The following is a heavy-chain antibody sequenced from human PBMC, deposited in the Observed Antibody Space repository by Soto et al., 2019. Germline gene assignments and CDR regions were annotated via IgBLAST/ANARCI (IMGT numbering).Heavy chain of an antibody. J-gene: IGHJ4*02. V-gene: IGHV3-23*01. CDR1: GFTFSSYA. CDR2: ISGSGGST. CDR3: AKVGEYPLEYFDY. D-gene: IGHD3-16*01. Sequence: EVQLLESGGGLVQPGGSLRLSCADSGFTFSSYAMSWVRQAPGKGLEWVSAISGSGGSTYYADSVKGRFTISRAKSKNTLYLQMNSLRAEDTAGYYCAKVGEYPLEYFDYWGQGTLVTVSS.